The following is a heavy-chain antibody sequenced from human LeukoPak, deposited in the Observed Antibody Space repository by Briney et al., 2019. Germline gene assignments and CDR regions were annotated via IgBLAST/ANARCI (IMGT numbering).Heavy chain of an antibody. V-gene: IGHV4-39*01. Sequence: PSETLSLTCTVSGGSISSSSYYWGWIRQPPGKGLEWIGSIYYSGSTYYNPSLKSRVTISVDTSKNQFSLKLSSVTAADTAVYYCARLHKARPGFITMVRGVALFDYWGQGTLVTVSS. CDR3: ARLHKARPGFITMVRGVALFDY. CDR2: IYYSGST. D-gene: IGHD3-10*01. J-gene: IGHJ4*02. CDR1: GGSISSSSYY.